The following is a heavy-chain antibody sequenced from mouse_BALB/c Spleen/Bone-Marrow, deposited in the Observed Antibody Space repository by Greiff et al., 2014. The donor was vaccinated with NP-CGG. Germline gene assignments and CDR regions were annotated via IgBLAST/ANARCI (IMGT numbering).Heavy chain of an antibody. Sequence: VQLQQPGTVLARPGAAVKMSCKASGYTFSNYWMHWVKQGPGQGLEWIGTIYPGNSGTTYNQKFKGKAKLTAVTSTSTAYMELSSLTNEDSAVYYCTTLARNDFDYWGQGTTLTVSS. D-gene: IGHD3-1*01. CDR3: TTLARNDFDY. V-gene: IGHV1-5*01. CDR2: IYPGNSGT. J-gene: IGHJ2*01. CDR1: GYTFSNYW.